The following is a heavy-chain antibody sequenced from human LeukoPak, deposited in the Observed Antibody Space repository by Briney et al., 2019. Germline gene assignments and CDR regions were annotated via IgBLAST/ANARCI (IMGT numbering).Heavy chain of an antibody. J-gene: IGHJ5*02. CDR3: ARDMLAVPSNWFDP. CDR2: INPSGGGT. Sequence: ASVKVSCKISGYSFTELSIHWVRQAPGQGLEWMGVINPSGGGTSYAQKFQGRVTMTRDTSTSTVYMDLRSLRSEDTAVYFCARDMLAVPSNWFDPWGQGTLVTVSS. D-gene: IGHD2-8*01. V-gene: IGHV1-46*01. CDR1: GYSFTELS.